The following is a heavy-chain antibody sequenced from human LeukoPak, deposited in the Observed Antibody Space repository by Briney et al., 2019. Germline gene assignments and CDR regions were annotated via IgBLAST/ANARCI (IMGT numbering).Heavy chain of an antibody. CDR2: INPNSGGT. D-gene: IGHD5-18*01. V-gene: IGHV1-2*02. CDR1: GYTFTSYD. J-gene: IGHJ4*02. CDR3: AREDTAMGGY. Sequence: ASVMVSCKASGYTFTSYDMNWVRQATGQGLEWMGWINPNSGGTNYAQKFQGRVTMTRDTSISTAYMELSRLRSDDTAVYYCAREDTAMGGYWGQGTLVTVSS.